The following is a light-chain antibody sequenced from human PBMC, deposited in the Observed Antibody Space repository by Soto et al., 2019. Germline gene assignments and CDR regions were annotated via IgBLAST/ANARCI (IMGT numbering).Light chain of an antibody. CDR2: EVS. J-gene: IGLJ1*01. CDR3: SSYTSDSTYV. CDR1: SSDVGGLNY. Sequence: QSALTQPASVSGSPGQSITISCTGTSSDVGGLNYFSWYQQHPGKAPKLMIYEVSDLPSGFSNRFSGSKSGNTASLTISGLQAEDEADYYCSSYTSDSTYVFGSGTKVTVL. V-gene: IGLV2-14*01.